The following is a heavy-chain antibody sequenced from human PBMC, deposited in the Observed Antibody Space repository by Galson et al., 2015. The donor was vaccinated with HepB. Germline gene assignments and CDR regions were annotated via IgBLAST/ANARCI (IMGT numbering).Heavy chain of an antibody. J-gene: IGHJ2*01. CDR3: ARALPTFYYYDSSGYNWYFDL. CDR2: MNPNSGNT. V-gene: IGHV1-8*01. CDR1: GYTFTSYD. Sequence: SVKVSCKASGYTFTSYDINWVRQATGQGLEWMGWMNPNSGNTGYAQKFQGRVTMTRNTSISTAYMELSSLRSEDTAVYYCARALPTFYYYDSSGYNWYFDLWGRGTLVTVSS. D-gene: IGHD3-22*01.